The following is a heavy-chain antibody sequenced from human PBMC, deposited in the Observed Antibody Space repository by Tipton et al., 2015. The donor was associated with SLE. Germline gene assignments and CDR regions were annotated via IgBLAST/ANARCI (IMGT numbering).Heavy chain of an antibody. J-gene: IGHJ4*02. V-gene: IGHV4-61*02. D-gene: IGHD2-8*01. Sequence: TLSLTCTVSGGSISSGSYYWSWIRQPAGKGLEWIGRMYASGSTNYNPSLKSRVTISMDTFKNQFSLKLSSVTAADTAVYYCARHNGVNLFDYWGQGTLVTVSS. CDR1: GGSISSGSYY. CDR3: ARHNGVNLFDY. CDR2: MYASGST.